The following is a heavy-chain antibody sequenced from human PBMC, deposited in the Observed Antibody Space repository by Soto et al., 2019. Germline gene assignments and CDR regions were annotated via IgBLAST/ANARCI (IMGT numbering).Heavy chain of an antibody. V-gene: IGHV4-30-4*01. CDR1: GGSISSGDYY. Sequence: SETLSLTCPVSGGSISSGDYYWSWIRQPPGKGLEWIGYIYYSGSTYYNPSLKSRVTISVDTSKNQFSLKLSSVTAADTAVYYCARVSNYYDSSGFFDYWGQGTLVTVS. CDR3: ARVSNYYDSSGFFDY. D-gene: IGHD3-22*01. J-gene: IGHJ4*02. CDR2: IYYSGST.